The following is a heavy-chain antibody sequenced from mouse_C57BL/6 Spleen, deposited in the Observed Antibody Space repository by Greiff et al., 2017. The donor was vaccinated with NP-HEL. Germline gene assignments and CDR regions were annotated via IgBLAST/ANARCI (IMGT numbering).Heavy chain of an antibody. CDR1: GYTFTSYG. CDR2: IYPRSGNT. Sequence: VQLQQSGAELARPGASVKLSCKASGYTFTSYGISWVKQRTGQGLEWIGEIYPRSGNTYYNEKFKGKATLTADKSSSTAYMELRSLTSEDAAVYFCARSGLGGYWYFDVWGTGTTVTVSS. V-gene: IGHV1-81*01. D-gene: IGHD4-1*01. CDR3: ARSGLGGYWYFDV. J-gene: IGHJ1*03.